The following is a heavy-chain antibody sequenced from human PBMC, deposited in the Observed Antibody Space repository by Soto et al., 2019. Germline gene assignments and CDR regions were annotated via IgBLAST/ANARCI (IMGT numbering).Heavy chain of an antibody. Sequence: EVLLVESGGGVVQPGGSLKLSCAASGFVFKDSSIQWVRQASGKGLEWVGRIRDRAYNYATAYTASVKGRFTISRDDSNNTASLQMTSLKTEDTAIYYCTRLISAAQDYWGQGTLVTVSS. J-gene: IGHJ4*02. CDR3: TRLISAAQDY. CDR2: IRDRAYNYAT. CDR1: GFVFKDSS. V-gene: IGHV3-73*01. D-gene: IGHD3-10*01.